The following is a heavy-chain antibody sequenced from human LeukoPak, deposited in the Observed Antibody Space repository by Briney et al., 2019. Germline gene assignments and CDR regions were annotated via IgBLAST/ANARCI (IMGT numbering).Heavy chain of an antibody. CDR2: TNLNSGGT. Sequence: ASVKVSCKASGYTFTGYYMHWVRQAPGQGLEWMGWTNLNSGGTNYAQKFQGRVTMTRDTSISTAYMELSRLRSDDTAVYYCAMGGYSSGWYYYYYYGMDVWGQGTTVTVSS. D-gene: IGHD6-19*01. V-gene: IGHV1-2*02. CDR1: GYTFTGYY. CDR3: AMGGYSSGWYYYYYYGMDV. J-gene: IGHJ6*02.